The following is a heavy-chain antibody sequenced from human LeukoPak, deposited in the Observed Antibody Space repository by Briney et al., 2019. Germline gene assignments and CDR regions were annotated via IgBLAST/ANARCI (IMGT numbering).Heavy chain of an antibody. Sequence: PGGSLRLSCAASVFSISNYAMSWVRQAPGKGLEWVSAISSSGGTTYYADSVKGRFTISRDNSKNTLYLQMNSLRAEDTAVYYCAKDMYYDTLTGYSPFDYWGQGTLVTVSS. CDR1: VFSISNYA. V-gene: IGHV3-23*01. D-gene: IGHD3-9*01. CDR2: ISSSGGTT. J-gene: IGHJ4*02. CDR3: AKDMYYDTLTGYSPFDY.